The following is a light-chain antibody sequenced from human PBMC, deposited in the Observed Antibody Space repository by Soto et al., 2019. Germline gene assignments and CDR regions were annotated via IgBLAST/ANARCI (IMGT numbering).Light chain of an antibody. J-gene: IGKJ2*01. Sequence: EIVMTQSPATLSVSPGERATLSCRASQSVSSNLAWYQQKPGQAPRLLIYGASTRATGIPARFSGSGSGTEFTLTISSLQSEDFAVYYCQQYNNWPPMXTFGQGTKVDIK. CDR2: GAS. CDR3: QQYNNWPPMXT. V-gene: IGKV3-15*01. CDR1: QSVSSN.